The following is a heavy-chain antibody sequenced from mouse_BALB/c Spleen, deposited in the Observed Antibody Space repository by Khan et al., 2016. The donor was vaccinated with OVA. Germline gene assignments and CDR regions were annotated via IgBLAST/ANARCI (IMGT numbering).Heavy chain of an antibody. J-gene: IGHJ2*01. Sequence: VQLKESGPELVKPGASVKISCKASGYSFTGYFMNWVMQSHGKSLEWIGRINPHIGETFYNQKFKGKATLTVDESSSTAHMELRSLASEDSAVYYCARMYGSDFDYWGQGTTLTVSS. D-gene: IGHD1-1*01. V-gene: IGHV1-20*02. CDR2: INPHIGET. CDR1: GYSFTGYF. CDR3: ARMYGSDFDY.